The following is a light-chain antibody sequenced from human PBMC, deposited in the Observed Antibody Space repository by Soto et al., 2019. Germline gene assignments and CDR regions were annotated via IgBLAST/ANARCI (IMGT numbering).Light chain of an antibody. CDR1: QSVSSS. CDR2: GAS. V-gene: IGKV3-20*01. CDR3: QQYGSSRLT. J-gene: IGKJ4*01. Sequence: DIVMTQSPATLSVSPGERATLSCRASQSVSSSLAWYQQKPGRSPRLLIYGASTRATGIPARFSGSGSGTDFTLTISRLEPEDFAVYYCQQYGSSRLTFGGGTKVDIK.